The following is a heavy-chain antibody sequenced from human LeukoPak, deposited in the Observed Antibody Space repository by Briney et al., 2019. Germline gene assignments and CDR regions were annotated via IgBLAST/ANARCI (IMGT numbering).Heavy chain of an antibody. Sequence: PGGSLRLSCAASGFTFSTSAMTWVRQAPGKGLEWVSGISGSGVTDYADSVKGRFTISRDNSKNTLYLQMNSLRAEDTAVYYCAKDWARHFDYWGQGTLVTVSS. CDR3: AKDWARHFDY. J-gene: IGHJ4*02. CDR1: GFTFSTSA. D-gene: IGHD3-16*01. V-gene: IGHV3-23*01. CDR2: ISGSGVT.